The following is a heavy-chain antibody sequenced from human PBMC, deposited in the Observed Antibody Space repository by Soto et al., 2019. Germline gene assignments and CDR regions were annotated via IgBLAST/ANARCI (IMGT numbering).Heavy chain of an antibody. Sequence: PSETLSLTCTVSGGSIKVGGYYWGWSRQPPGKGLEWLATIYYSGTTYYNPSLKSRLTISLDTSRNLFSLDLTSVTAADTAFYYCANLAYSDYSTWGQGTLVTVSS. J-gene: IGHJ4*02. CDR3: ANLAYSDYST. D-gene: IGHD5-12*01. CDR1: GGSIKVGGYY. V-gene: IGHV4-39*01. CDR2: IYYSGTT.